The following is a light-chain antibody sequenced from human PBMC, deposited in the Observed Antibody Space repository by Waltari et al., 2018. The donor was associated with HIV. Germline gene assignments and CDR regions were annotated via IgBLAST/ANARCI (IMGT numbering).Light chain of an antibody. V-gene: IGLV1-47*01. Sequence: QSVLTQPPSASQTPGQRVLMSCSGTNSNVGKNFVSWFQQVPGGAPKLVIYRDVRRPSGVPDRCSGAKSGSSATLAIRGLQSDDDADYFCASWDDKLSHWVFGVGTKLTV. CDR2: RDV. J-gene: IGLJ3*02. CDR1: NSNVGKNF. CDR3: ASWDDKLSHWV.